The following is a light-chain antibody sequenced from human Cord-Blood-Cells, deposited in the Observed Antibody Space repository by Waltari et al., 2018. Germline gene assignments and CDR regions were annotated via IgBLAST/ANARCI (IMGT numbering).Light chain of an antibody. Sequence: EIVMTQSPATLSVSPGDRATLSCRARQSVSSNLAWYQQKPGQAPRLLIYGASTRATGIPARFSGSGSGTEFTLTISSLQSEDFAVYYCQQYNNWPRTFGQGTKLEIK. CDR1: QSVSSN. V-gene: IGKV3-15*01. CDR2: GAS. J-gene: IGKJ2*01. CDR3: QQYNNWPRT.